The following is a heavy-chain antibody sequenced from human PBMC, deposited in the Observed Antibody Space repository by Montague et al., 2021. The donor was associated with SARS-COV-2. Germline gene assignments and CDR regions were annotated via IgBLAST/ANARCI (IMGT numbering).Heavy chain of an antibody. CDR2: INHSGST. CDR3: ARLLPDGTVVATDIPFDS. V-gene: IGHV4-34*01. CDR1: GGSFSGYY. D-gene: IGHD2-21*02. J-gene: IGHJ4*02. Sequence: SETLSLTCAVYGGSFSGYYWSWIRQPPGKGLEWIGEINHSGSTNCNPSLKSRVTISVDTSKNQFSLKLRSVIAADTAVHYCARLLPDGTVVATDIPFDSWGQGTLVTVSS.